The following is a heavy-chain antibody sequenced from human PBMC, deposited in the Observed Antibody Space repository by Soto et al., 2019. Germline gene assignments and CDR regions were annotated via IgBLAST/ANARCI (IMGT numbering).Heavy chain of an antibody. CDR2: LSDSGGSI. D-gene: IGHD6-13*01. J-gene: IGHJ4*02. CDR1: GFTFSRHA. V-gene: IGHV3-23*01. CDR3: AKVSSSWYAGFFDL. Sequence: EVQLLESGGGLVQPGGSLRLSCTASGFTFSRHAMTWVRQAPGKGLEWVSGLSDSGGSIYYADSVKGRFTISRDNSMNTLYLQVNTLCAEETAIYYCAKVSSSWYAGFFDLWGQGTLVTVSS.